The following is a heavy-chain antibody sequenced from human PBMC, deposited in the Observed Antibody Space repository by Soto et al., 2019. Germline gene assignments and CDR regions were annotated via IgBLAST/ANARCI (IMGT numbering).Heavy chain of an antibody. CDR1: AYPFTRYG. D-gene: IGHD2-15*01. CDR2: ISVYNGNT. Sequence: QVQLVQSGVEVKNPGASVRVSCKASAYPFTRYGISWVRQAPGQGLEWMGWISVYNGNTNYAREFQGRVTLTTDTSTSTAYMELRSLSSYATAVSYCAMGFISVLPYYYSGLDVWGQGNTVIVSS. V-gene: IGHV1-18*01. CDR3: AMGFISVLPYYYSGLDV. J-gene: IGHJ6*02.